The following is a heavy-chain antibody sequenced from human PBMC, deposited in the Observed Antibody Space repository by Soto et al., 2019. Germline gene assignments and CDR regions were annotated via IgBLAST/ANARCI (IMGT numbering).Heavy chain of an antibody. V-gene: IGHV1-18*04. CDR1: GYTFTSYG. CDR3: ARVTLNPDAFDI. Sequence: ASVKVSCTASGYTFTSYGISWVRQAPGQGLEWMGWISAYNGNTNYAQKLQGRVTMTTDTSTSTAYMELRSLRSDDTAVYYCARVTLNPDAFDIWGQGTMVTVSS. J-gene: IGHJ3*02. CDR2: ISAYNGNT.